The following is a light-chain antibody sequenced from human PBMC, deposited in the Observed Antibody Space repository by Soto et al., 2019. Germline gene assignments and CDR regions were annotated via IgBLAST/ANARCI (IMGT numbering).Light chain of an antibody. Sequence: EIVLTQSSGTLSLSPGERATLSCRASQSVSSSYLAWYQQKPGQAPRLLIYSASSRATGIPDRFSGSGSGTDFTLTISRLEPEDFAVYYCQQYGSSLSWTFGQGTKVDIK. CDR3: QQYGSSLSWT. V-gene: IGKV3-20*01. J-gene: IGKJ1*01. CDR1: QSVSSSY. CDR2: SAS.